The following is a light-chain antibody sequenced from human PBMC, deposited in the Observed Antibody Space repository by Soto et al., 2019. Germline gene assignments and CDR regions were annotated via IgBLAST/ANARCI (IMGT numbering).Light chain of an antibody. CDR2: AAS. Sequence: DIQMTQSPSSLSVSVGDRVTITCRASQSIGGFLNWYQQKLGKAPKLLIYAASSLQSGVPSRFSGSRSGTEFTLTISSLQPEDFATYYCQQLNGYVALTFGGGTKVDIK. J-gene: IGKJ4*01. V-gene: IGKV1-9*01. CDR3: QQLNGYVALT. CDR1: QSIGGF.